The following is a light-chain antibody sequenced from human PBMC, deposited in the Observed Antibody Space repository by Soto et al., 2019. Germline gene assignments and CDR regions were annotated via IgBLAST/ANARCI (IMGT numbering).Light chain of an antibody. CDR1: QSISTS. CDR2: KAS. CDR3: QHCDSYWT. V-gene: IGKV1-5*03. J-gene: IGKJ1*01. Sequence: DIQMTQSPSTLSASVGDRVTITCRASQSISTSLAWYQQKPGKAPKVLIYKASSLESGVPSRFSSSGSGTEFTLTISRQQPDDFATYYCQHCDSYWTFGQGTKVDIK.